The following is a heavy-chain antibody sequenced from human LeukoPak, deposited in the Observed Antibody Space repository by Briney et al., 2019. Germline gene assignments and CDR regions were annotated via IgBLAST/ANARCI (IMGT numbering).Heavy chain of an antibody. CDR1: GGSISSYY. D-gene: IGHD2-2*01. V-gene: IGHV4-4*07. J-gene: IGHJ6*03. Sequence: SETLPLTCTVSGGSISSYYWSWIRQPAGKGLEWIGRIYTSGSTNYNPSLKSRVTMSVDTSKNQFSLKLSSVTAADTAVYYCAGQQDIVVVPASYYYMDVWGKGTTVTVSS. CDR2: IYTSGST. CDR3: AGQQDIVVVPASYYYMDV.